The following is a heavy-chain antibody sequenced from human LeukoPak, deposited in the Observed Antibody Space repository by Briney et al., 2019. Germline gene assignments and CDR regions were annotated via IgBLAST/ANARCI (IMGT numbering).Heavy chain of an antibody. CDR2: INPSGGST. CDR3: ARDRSSSWYPTYQFDP. CDR1: GYTFTSYY. Sequence: VSVKVSCKASGYTFTSYYMHWVRQAPGQGLEWMGIINPSGGSTSYAQKFQGRVTMTRDTSTSTVYMELSSLRSEDTAVYYCARDRSSSWYPTYQFDPWGQGTLVTVSS. V-gene: IGHV1-46*01. J-gene: IGHJ5*02. D-gene: IGHD6-13*01.